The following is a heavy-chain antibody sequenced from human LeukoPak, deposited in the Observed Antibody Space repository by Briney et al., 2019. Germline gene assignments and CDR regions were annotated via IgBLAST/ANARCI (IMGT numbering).Heavy chain of an antibody. CDR2: IYYSGSI. V-gene: IGHV4-59*01. CDR1: GGSISTYY. D-gene: IGHD1-1*01. CDR3: ARALYNRFFDY. J-gene: IGHJ4*02. Sequence: SETLSLTCTVSGGSISTYYWSWIRQPPGKGLEWLGYIYYSGSINYNPSLKSRVTISVDTSKNQFSLKLGSVTAADTAVYYCARALYNRFFDYWGQGTLVTVSS.